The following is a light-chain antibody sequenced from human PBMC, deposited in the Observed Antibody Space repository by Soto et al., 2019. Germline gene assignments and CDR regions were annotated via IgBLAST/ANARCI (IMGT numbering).Light chain of an antibody. CDR3: QQYGTSPLT. V-gene: IGKV3-20*01. J-gene: IGKJ3*01. Sequence: EIVMTQSPATLSVSPGERATLSCRASQSVSTNLAWYQQKPGQAPRLLIYAASVRATGIPDRFSGSGSGTDFTLTISRLEPEDFAVYYCQQYGTSPLTFGPGTKVGVK. CDR2: AAS. CDR1: QSVSTN.